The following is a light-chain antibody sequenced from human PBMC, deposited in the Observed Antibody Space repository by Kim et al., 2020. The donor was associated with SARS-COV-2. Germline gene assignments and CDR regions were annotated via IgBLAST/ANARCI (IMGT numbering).Light chain of an antibody. CDR3: KVWDSRSHHVV. CDR2: YDS. V-gene: IGLV3-21*04. CDR1: NIESNR. Sequence: AQGETARLSCGGDNIESNRVHWYQQKAGQATVMVIYYDSDRPSGIPERFAGSNSGNAATLTISRVEGGDEADYYCKVWDSRSHHVVLGGGTQLTVL. J-gene: IGLJ2*01.